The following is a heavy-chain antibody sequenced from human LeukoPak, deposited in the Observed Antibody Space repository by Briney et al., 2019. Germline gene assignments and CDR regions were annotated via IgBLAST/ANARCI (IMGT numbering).Heavy chain of an antibody. CDR2: TYYRSKWYN. D-gene: IGHD3-10*01. CDR1: GDTVSSNSAT. Sequence: SQTLSLTCALSGDTVSSNSATWNWTRQSPSRGLEWLGRTYYRSKWYNDYAVSVRSRITINPDTSKNQFSLQLNSVTPEDTAVYYCTRRLLGDAFDIWGQGTSVSVSS. CDR3: TRRLLGDAFDI. J-gene: IGHJ3*02. V-gene: IGHV6-1*01.